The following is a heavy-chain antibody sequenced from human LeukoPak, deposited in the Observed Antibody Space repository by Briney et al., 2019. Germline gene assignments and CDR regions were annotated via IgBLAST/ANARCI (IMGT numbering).Heavy chain of an antibody. CDR3: AKGWSDYYYDSSGYYYDY. CDR2: IKQDGSEK. Sequence: GGSLRLSCAASGFTFSSYWMSWVRQAPGKGLEWVANIKQDGSEKYYVDSVKGRFTISRDNAKNSLYLQMNSLRAEDTAVYYCAKGWSDYYYDSSGYYYDYWGQGTLVTVSS. D-gene: IGHD3-22*01. V-gene: IGHV3-7*03. CDR1: GFTFSSYW. J-gene: IGHJ4*02.